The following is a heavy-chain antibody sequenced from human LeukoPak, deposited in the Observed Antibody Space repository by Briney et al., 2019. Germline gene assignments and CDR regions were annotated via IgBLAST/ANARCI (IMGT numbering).Heavy chain of an antibody. CDR3: ARAGYCSSTSCQWVPLV. V-gene: IGHV4-59*01. Sequence: SETPSLTCTVSGGSIKNYYWIWIRQSPGKGLEWIGYIYYSGSTNYNPSLKSRVTISVDTSKNQFSLKLSSVTAADTAVYYCARAGYCSSTSCQWVPLVWGQGTTVTVSS. D-gene: IGHD2-2*03. CDR1: GGSIKNYY. J-gene: IGHJ6*02. CDR2: IYYSGST.